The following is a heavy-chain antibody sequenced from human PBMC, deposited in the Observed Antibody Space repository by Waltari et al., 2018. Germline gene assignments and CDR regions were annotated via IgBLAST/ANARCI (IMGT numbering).Heavy chain of an antibody. D-gene: IGHD3-3*01. CDR3: ATYDFWSGNYFDY. CDR2: IYYSGST. J-gene: IGHJ4*02. CDR1: GGSISSYY. V-gene: IGHV4-59*01. Sequence: QVQLQESGPGLVKPSETLSLTCTVSGGSISSYYWSWIRQPPGKGLEWIGYIYYSGSTNYNPSRKSRVTISVDTSKNQFSLKLSSVTAADTAVYYCATYDFWSGNYFDYWGQGTLVTVSS.